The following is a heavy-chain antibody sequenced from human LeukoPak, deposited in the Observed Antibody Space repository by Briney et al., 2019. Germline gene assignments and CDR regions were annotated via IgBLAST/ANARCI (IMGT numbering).Heavy chain of an antibody. CDR3: ARDLFGYYFDY. CDR1: GFTFSSYA. CDR2: ISSSSSTV. D-gene: IGHD3-10*01. V-gene: IGHV3-48*01. Sequence: PGGSLRLSCAASGFTFSSYAMNWVRQAPGKGLQWVSYISSSSSTVLYADSVKDRFTISRDNAKNSLSLQMNSLRAEDTAVYYCARDLFGYYFDYWGRGTLVTVSS. J-gene: IGHJ4*02.